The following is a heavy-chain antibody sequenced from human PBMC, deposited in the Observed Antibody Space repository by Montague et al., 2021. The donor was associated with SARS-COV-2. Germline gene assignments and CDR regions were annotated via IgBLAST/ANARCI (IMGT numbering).Heavy chain of an antibody. D-gene: IGHD3-22*01. Sequence: PALVKPTQTLTLTCTFSGFSLSTSGVGVGWIRQPPGKALEWLALIYWDDHKRYSPSLKSRLTITKDTSKNQVVLTMTNMDPVDTATYYCAHRPVVVGRGGFDYWGQGTLVTVSS. J-gene: IGHJ4*02. CDR2: IYWDDHK. CDR1: GFSLSTSGVG. V-gene: IGHV2-5*02. CDR3: AHRPVVVGRGGFDY.